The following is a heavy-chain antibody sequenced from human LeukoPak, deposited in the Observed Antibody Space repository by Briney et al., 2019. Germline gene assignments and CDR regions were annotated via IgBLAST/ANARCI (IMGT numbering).Heavy chain of an antibody. CDR2: INSDGSST. V-gene: IGHV3-74*01. J-gene: IGHJ3*02. CDR1: GFTFSSYW. D-gene: IGHD5-24*01. CDR3: ARVRERWLQLGAFDI. Sequence: GGSLRLSCSASGFTFSSYWMHWVRQAPGKGLVWVSRINSDGSSTGYADSVKGRFTISRDNAKNTLYLQMNSLRAEDTAVYYCARVRERWLQLGAFDIWGQGTMVTVSS.